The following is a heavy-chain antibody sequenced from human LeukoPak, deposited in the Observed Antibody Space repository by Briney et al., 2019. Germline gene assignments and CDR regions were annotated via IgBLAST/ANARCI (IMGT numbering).Heavy chain of an antibody. D-gene: IGHD2-2*01. J-gene: IGHJ5*02. CDR1: GFTFSSYA. CDR3: AKDPDCSSTSCYDFRFDP. Sequence: GGSLRLSCAASGFTFSSYAMSWVRQAPGKGLEWVSAIGGSGGSTYYADSVKGRFTISRDNSKNTLYLQMNSLRAEDTAVYYCAKDPDCSSTSCYDFRFDPWGHGTLVTVSS. V-gene: IGHV3-23*01. CDR2: IGGSGGST.